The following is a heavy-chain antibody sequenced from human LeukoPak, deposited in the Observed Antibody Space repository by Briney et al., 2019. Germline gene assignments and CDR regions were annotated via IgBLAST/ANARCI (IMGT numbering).Heavy chain of an antibody. Sequence: GGSLRLSCAASGFTFSDYYMSWVRQAPGKGLGSVSYISSIGRTINYADAVEERFTISRDNAKNSLYLQMNSLRTEDTAVYYRASDGYSSGEFDYWGQGTLVTVSS. CDR3: ASDGYSSGEFDY. D-gene: IGHD6-19*01. CDR2: ISSIGRTI. J-gene: IGHJ4*02. V-gene: IGHV3-11*01. CDR1: GFTFSDYY.